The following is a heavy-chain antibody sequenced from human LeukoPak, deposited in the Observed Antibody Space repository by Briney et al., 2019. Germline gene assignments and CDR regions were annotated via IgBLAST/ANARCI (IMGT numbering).Heavy chain of an antibody. CDR2: INAGNGNT. CDR1: GYTFTSYA. Sequence: ASVKVSCKASGYTFTSYAMHWVRQAPGQRLEWMGWINAGNGNTKYSQKFQRRVTITRDTSASTAYMELSSLRSEDTAVYYCARSLNRYSSSSGTFDYRGQGTLVTVSS. D-gene: IGHD6-6*01. V-gene: IGHV1-3*01. CDR3: ARSLNRYSSSSGTFDY. J-gene: IGHJ4*02.